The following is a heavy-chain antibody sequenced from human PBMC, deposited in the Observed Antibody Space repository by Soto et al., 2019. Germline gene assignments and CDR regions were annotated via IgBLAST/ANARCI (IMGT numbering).Heavy chain of an antibody. Sequence: ASVKVSCKASGGTFSSYAISWVRQAPGQGLEWMGGIIPIFGTANYAQKFQGRVTITADESTSTAYMELSSLRSEDTAVYYCAREPSGYYDSSGYYYYYYMDVWGKGTTVTVSS. CDR3: AREPSGYYDSSGYYYYYYMDV. D-gene: IGHD3-22*01. CDR1: GGTFSSYA. V-gene: IGHV1-69*13. J-gene: IGHJ6*03. CDR2: IIPIFGTA.